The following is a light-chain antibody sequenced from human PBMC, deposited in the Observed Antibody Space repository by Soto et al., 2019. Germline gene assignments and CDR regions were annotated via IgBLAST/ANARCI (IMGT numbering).Light chain of an antibody. CDR2: DAS. J-gene: IGKJ4*01. Sequence: EIVLTQSPATLSLSPRERATLSCRASQSVSSYLAWYQQKPGQAPRLLIYDASNRATGIPARFSGSGSGTDFTLTISSLEPEDFAVYSCQQRSNWSLTFGGGTKVDIK. CDR1: QSVSSY. V-gene: IGKV3-11*01. CDR3: QQRSNWSLT.